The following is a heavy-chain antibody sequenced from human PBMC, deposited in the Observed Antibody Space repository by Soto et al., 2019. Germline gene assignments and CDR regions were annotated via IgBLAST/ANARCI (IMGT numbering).Heavy chain of an antibody. CDR1: GFTFSSYS. CDR2: ISSSSSYI. V-gene: IGHV3-21*01. D-gene: IGHD3-22*01. CDR3: ARDEGVVVIRRAFDI. Sequence: GGSLRLSCAASGFTFSSYSMNWVRQAPGKGLEWVSSISSSSSYIYYADSVKGRFTISRDNAKNSLYLQMNSLRAEDTAVYYCARDEGVVVIRRAFDIWGQGTMVTVSS. J-gene: IGHJ3*02.